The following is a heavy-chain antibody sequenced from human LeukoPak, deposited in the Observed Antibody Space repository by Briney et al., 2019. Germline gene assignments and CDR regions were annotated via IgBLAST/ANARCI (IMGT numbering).Heavy chain of an antibody. CDR2: IYSGGST. CDR3: ARDQDRDSSGYWDAFDI. V-gene: IGHV3-66*01. J-gene: IGHJ3*02. CDR1: GFTVSSNY. Sequence: GGSLRLSCAASGFTVSSNYMSWVRQAPGKGLEWVSVIYSGGSTYYADSVKGRFTISRDNSKNTLYLQMNSLRAEDTAVYYCARDQDRDSSGYWDAFDIWGQGTMVTVSS. D-gene: IGHD3-22*01.